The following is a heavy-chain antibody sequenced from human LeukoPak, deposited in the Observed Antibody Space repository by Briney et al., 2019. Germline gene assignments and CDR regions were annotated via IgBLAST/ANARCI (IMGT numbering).Heavy chain of an antibody. J-gene: IGHJ4*02. V-gene: IGHV3-30*18. CDR3: AKPHTYYDYVWGSYVGPLDY. CDR1: GFTFSSYG. Sequence: PGGSLRPSCAASGFTFSSYGMHWVRQAPGKGLEWVAVISYDGSNKYYADSVKGRFTISRDNSKNTLYLQMNSLRAEDTAVYYCAKPHTYYDYVWGSYVGPLDYWGQGTLVTVSS. D-gene: IGHD3-16*01. CDR2: ISYDGSNK.